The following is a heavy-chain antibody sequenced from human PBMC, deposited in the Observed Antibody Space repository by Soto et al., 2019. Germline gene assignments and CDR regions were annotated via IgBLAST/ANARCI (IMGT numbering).Heavy chain of an antibody. Sequence: PSETLSLTCTVSGGSISSSSYYWGWIRQPPGKGLEWIGSIYYSGSTYYNPSLKSRVTISVDTSKNQFSLKLSSVTAADTAVYYCARLVGATVLGGDYGMDVWGQGTTVTVSS. V-gene: IGHV4-39*07. CDR2: IYYSGST. CDR3: ARLVGATVLGGDYGMDV. D-gene: IGHD1-26*01. J-gene: IGHJ6*02. CDR1: GGSISSSSYY.